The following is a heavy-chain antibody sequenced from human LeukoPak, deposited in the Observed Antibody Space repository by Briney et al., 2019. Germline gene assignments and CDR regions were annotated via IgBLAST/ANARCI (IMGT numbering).Heavy chain of an antibody. CDR1: GYTFTSYG. V-gene: IGHV1-18*01. Sequence: ASVKVSCKASGYTFTSYGYSWVRQAPGQGLEWMGWISAYNGNTNYAQKLQGRVTMTADTSTSTAYMELRSLRSDDTAVYYCARDRYLRRPKTAPVDYWGQGTLVTVSS. D-gene: IGHD1-26*01. CDR3: ARDRYLRRPKTAPVDY. CDR2: ISAYNGNT. J-gene: IGHJ4*02.